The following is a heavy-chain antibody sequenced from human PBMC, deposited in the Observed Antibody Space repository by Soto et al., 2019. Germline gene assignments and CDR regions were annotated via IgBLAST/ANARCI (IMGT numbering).Heavy chain of an antibody. Sequence: ASVKVSCKASGYTFTSYDINWVRQATGQGLEWMGWMNPNSGNTGYAQKFQGRVTMTRNTSISTAYMELSSLRSEDTAVYYCARVQSLPIYCSGGSCYSRPPIDYWGQGTLVTVSS. D-gene: IGHD2-15*01. CDR2: MNPNSGNT. V-gene: IGHV1-8*01. J-gene: IGHJ4*02. CDR3: ARVQSLPIYCSGGSCYSRPPIDY. CDR1: GYTFTSYD.